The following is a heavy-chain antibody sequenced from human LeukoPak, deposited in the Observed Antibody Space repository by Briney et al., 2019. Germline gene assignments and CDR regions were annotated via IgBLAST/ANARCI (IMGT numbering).Heavy chain of an antibody. J-gene: IGHJ6*03. D-gene: IGHD1-1*01. Sequence: SETLSLTCTVSGGSISSYYWSWIWQPPGKGLEWIGYIYYSGSTNYNPSLKSRITISVDTSKNQFSLKLSSVTAADTAVYYCARCVQILEWYYYYMDVWGKGTTVTVSS. CDR2: IYYSGST. CDR1: GGSISSYY. CDR3: ARCVQILEWYYYYMDV. V-gene: IGHV4-59*01.